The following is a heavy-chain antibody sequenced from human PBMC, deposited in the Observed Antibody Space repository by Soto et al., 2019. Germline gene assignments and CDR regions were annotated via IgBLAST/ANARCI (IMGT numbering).Heavy chain of an antibody. CDR2: IYYSGST. J-gene: IGHJ4*02. CDR1: GGSISSSSYY. Sequence: QLQLQESGPGLVKPSETLSLTCTVSGGSISSSSYYWGWIRQPPGKGLEWIGSIYYSGSTYYNPSLKSRVTISLETSKNQFSLRCSSVTAADTAVYYCAREAGYSVYDYGVDYWGQGTLVTVSS. CDR3: AREAGYSVYDYGVDY. V-gene: IGHV4-39*02. D-gene: IGHD5-12*01.